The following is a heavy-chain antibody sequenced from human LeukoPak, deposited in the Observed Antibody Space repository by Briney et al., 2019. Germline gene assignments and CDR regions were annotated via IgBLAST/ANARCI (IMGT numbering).Heavy chain of an antibody. CDR3: AKAVGVAVAGTALDY. V-gene: IGHV3-21*04. Sequence: GGSLRLSCEASGFNFNTYSMAWVRQAPGKGLEWVSIISRASESIFYADSVKGRFTISRDNSKNSLYLQMNSLRAEDTAVYYCAKAVGVAVAGTALDYWGQGTLVTVSS. D-gene: IGHD6-19*01. CDR1: GFNFNTYS. CDR2: ISRASESI. J-gene: IGHJ4*02.